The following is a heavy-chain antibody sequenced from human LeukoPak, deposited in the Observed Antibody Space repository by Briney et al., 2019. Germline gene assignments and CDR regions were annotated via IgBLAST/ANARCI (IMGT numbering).Heavy chain of an antibody. Sequence: PGGSLRLSCAASGFTFSTYWMHWVRQAPGKGLEYVSGISSDGGNTYYADSVKGRFTISRDNSKDTLYLQMSSLRPVDTAMYYCAKGGGSGWPYFDFWGQGTLLTVSS. CDR2: ISSDGGNT. CDR3: AKGGGSGWPYFDF. CDR1: GFTFSTYW. J-gene: IGHJ4*02. V-gene: IGHV3-64D*09. D-gene: IGHD6-19*01.